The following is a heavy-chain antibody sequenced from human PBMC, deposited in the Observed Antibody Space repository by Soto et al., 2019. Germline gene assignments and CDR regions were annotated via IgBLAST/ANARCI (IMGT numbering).Heavy chain of an antibody. CDR1: GGSVSSYS. V-gene: IGHV4-59*02. D-gene: IGHD3-10*01. Sequence: QVQLQESGPGLVKPSETLSLTCTVSGGSVSSYSWIWIRQPPGKGLECIGYISSGGSTYCNPSLKSRVPVSLDTSKNQLSLSLRSVTAADTAVYYCARDRRRSLMVRPLGMDVWGQGITVTVPS. CDR3: ARDRRRSLMVRPLGMDV. J-gene: IGHJ6*02. CDR2: ISSGGST.